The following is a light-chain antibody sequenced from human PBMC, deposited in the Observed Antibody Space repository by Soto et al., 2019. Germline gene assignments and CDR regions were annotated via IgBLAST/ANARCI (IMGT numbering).Light chain of an antibody. CDR1: QSVDSSC. V-gene: IGKV3-20*01. CDR3: PQCGISRGT. Sequence: VLTQSPGTRSLSPGDRASLSCRASQSVDSSCLAWYQQKPGQPPRVLIYGASIRATGIPDRFSGSGTRTDCTVTISRQEPEDFAVYYCPQCGISRGTCGQGSKVEVK. J-gene: IGKJ1*01. CDR2: GAS.